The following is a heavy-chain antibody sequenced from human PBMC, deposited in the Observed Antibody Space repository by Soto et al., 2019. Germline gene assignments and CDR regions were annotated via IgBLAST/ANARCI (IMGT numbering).Heavy chain of an antibody. CDR2: MNPNSGNT. CDR3: ARDGSGSYYLTLTTYYGMDV. CDR1: GYTFTSYD. V-gene: IGHV1-8*01. Sequence: ASVKVSCKASGYTFTSYDINWVRQATGQGLEWMGWMNPNSGNTGYAQKFQGRVTMTRNTSISTAYMELSSLRSEDTAVYYCARDGSGSYYLTLTTYYGMDVWGQGTTGTVSS. J-gene: IGHJ6*02. D-gene: IGHD3-10*01.